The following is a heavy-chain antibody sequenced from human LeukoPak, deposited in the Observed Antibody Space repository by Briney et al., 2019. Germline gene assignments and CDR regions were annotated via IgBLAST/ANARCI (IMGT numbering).Heavy chain of an antibody. CDR1: GFTVSSNY. J-gene: IGHJ4*02. V-gene: IGHV3-53*05. Sequence: GGSLRLSCAASGFTVSSNYMNWVRQAPGKGLEWVSVIYSGGTTYYADSVKGRFTISRDNSKNTLYLQMNSLGTEDTAVYYCARWLVRGSRSSYFDYWGQGTLVTVSS. CDR2: IYSGGTT. D-gene: IGHD6-6*01. CDR3: ARWLVRGSRSSYFDY.